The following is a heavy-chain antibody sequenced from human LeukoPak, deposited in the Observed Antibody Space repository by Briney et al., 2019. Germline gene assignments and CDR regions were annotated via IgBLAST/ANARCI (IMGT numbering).Heavy chain of an antibody. Sequence: ASVKVSCKASGYTFTSYGISWARQAPGQGLEWMGWISAYNGNTNYAQKLQGRVTMTTDTSTSTAYMELRSLRSDDTAVYYCARFGHYGSGSSHLDGWGQGTLVTVSS. D-gene: IGHD3-10*01. CDR1: GYTFTSYG. CDR3: ARFGHYGSGSSHLDG. J-gene: IGHJ4*02. CDR2: ISAYNGNT. V-gene: IGHV1-18*01.